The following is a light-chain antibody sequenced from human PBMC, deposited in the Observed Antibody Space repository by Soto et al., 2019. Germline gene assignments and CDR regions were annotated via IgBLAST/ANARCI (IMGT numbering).Light chain of an antibody. CDR3: QQYISYSRT. V-gene: IGKV1-5*03. Sequence: DIQMTPSPSTLSASVGDRVTITCRASQSISSWLAWYQQKPGKAPKLLIYKASSLESGVPSRFSGSGSGTEFTLTISSLQPDDFATYYCQQYISYSRTFGQGTKVDIK. CDR1: QSISSW. J-gene: IGKJ1*01. CDR2: KAS.